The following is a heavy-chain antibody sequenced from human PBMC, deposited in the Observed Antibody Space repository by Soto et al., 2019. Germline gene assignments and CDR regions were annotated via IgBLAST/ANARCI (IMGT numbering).Heavy chain of an antibody. J-gene: IGHJ5*02. CDR3: ARQGYDSSGWDGDWWFNP. CDR1: GGSISSYY. V-gene: IGHV4-59*08. D-gene: IGHD6-19*01. Sequence: SETLSLTCTVSGGSISSYYWSWIRQPPGKGLEWIGYIYYSGSTNYNPSLKSRVTISVDTSKNQFSLKLSSVTAADTAVYYCARQGYDSSGWDGDWWFNPWGQGTLVTVSS. CDR2: IYYSGST.